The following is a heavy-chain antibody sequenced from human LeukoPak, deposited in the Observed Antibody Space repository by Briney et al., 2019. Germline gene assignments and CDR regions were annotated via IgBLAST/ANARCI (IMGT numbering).Heavy chain of an antibody. J-gene: IGHJ4*02. CDR2: INTNTGNP. D-gene: IGHD3-22*01. CDR3: ARVGYYYDSSGYYDLYYFDY. CDR1: GYTFTSYY. Sequence: ASVKVSCKASGYTFTSYYIHWVRQAPGQGLEWMGWINTNTGNPTYAQGFTGRFVFSLDTSVSTAYLQISSLKAEDTAVYYCARVGYYYDSSGYYDLYYFDYWGQGTLVTVSS. V-gene: IGHV7-4-1*02.